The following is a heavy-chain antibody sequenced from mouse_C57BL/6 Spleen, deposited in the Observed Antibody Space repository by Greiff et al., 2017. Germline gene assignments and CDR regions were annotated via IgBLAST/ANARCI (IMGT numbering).Heavy chain of an antibody. CDR3: ARGNWDDAMDY. CDR1: GYTFTDYY. D-gene: IGHD4-1*01. Sequence: EVQLQQSGPELVKPGASVKISCKASGYTFTDYYMNWVKQSHGKSLEWIGDINPNNGGTSYNQKFKGKATLTVDKSSSTAYMELRSLTSEDSAVYYCARGNWDDAMDYWGQGTSVTVSS. V-gene: IGHV1-26*01. J-gene: IGHJ4*01. CDR2: INPNNGGT.